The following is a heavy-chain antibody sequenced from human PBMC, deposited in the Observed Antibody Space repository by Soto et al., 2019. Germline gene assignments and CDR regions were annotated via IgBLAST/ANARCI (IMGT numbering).Heavy chain of an antibody. V-gene: IGHV2-5*02. Sequence: QITLKESGPTLVKPTQTLTLTCTFSGFSLSTNGVGVGWIRQPPGKALEWLALIYWDGDKRYSPSLRSRLTPTKDTSKNQVVLTQTNMDPVDTATYYCARRRDGTYARDYWGQGTLVAVAS. CDR3: ARRRDGTYARDY. CDR2: IYWDGDK. D-gene: IGHD1-26*01. J-gene: IGHJ4*02. CDR1: GFSLSTNGVG.